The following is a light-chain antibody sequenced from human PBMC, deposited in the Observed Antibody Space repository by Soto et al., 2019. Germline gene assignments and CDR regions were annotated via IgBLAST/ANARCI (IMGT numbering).Light chain of an antibody. CDR3: QQYVDLPYT. Sequence: DIQMTQSPSSLSASVGDRVTITCQASQDIGNYLNWYQQKPGKAPKLLIYDASNLEPGVPFRFSGRGSGTDFTFNFISLQPEDLATHYCQQYVDLPYTFGHGTKLEIK. J-gene: IGKJ2*01. CDR2: DAS. V-gene: IGKV1-33*01. CDR1: QDIGNY.